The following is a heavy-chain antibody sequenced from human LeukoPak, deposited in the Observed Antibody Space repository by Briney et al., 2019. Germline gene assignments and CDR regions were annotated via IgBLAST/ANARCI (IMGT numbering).Heavy chain of an antibody. CDR1: GYTITSYG. Sequence: ASVKVTCKASGYTITSYGISWVRQAPGQGMEWIGWVRAYNGNTNYEQKLQGRVTMTTDTSPSTAYMELSSLRSDDTAVYYCARDPPSAATLHWFVPWGQGTLCTVSS. CDR2: VRAYNGNT. D-gene: IGHD2-15*01. CDR3: ARDPPSAATLHWFVP. V-gene: IGHV1-18*01. J-gene: IGHJ5*02.